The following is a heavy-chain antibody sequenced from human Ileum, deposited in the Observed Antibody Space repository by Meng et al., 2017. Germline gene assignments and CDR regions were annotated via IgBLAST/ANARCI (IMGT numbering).Heavy chain of an antibody. V-gene: IGHV3-23*01. CDR1: GFTFSNSA. Sequence: DVQLLESGGGLIQPGGSLRLSCAASGFTFSNSAMSWVRQVPGEGLEWVSAIGGSGTSTYYADSVKGRFTISRDNSKNTVYLDIYSLRVDDAARYFCAREAWMPFWFDPWGLGTLVTVSS. CDR2: IGGSGTST. CDR3: AREAWMPFWFDP. D-gene: IGHD5-12*01. J-gene: IGHJ5*02.